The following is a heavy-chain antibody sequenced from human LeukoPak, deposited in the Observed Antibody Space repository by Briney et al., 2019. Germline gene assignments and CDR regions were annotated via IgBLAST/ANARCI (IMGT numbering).Heavy chain of an antibody. J-gene: IGHJ6*03. V-gene: IGHV4-59*01. Sequence: SETLSLTCTVSGDSISGYYWTWVRQPPGKGLESIGYIYHTGSTDYNPSLKNRVTMSLDTSKNQFSLNLSSVTAADTAMYYRARYRAARLSRGYYYYMDVWGKGITVTVSS. CDR2: IYHTGST. D-gene: IGHD3-10*01. CDR3: ARYRAARLSRGYYYYMDV. CDR1: GDSISGYY.